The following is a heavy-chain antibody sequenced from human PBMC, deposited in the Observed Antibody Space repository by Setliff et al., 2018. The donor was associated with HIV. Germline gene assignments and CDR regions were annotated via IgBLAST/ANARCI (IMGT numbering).Heavy chain of an antibody. J-gene: IGHJ3*02. CDR2: IYYSGST. V-gene: IGHV4-39*07. Sequence: SETLSLTCTVSGGSISSSSGYYWGWVRQPPGKGLEWIGSIYYSGSTYYNPSLNSRVTISVDTSKHQCSLKLSSVTAADTAMYFCAAGSPSPFGFDIWGHGAMVTVSS. D-gene: IGHD3-10*01. CDR1: GGSISSSSGYY. CDR3: AAGSPSPFGFDI.